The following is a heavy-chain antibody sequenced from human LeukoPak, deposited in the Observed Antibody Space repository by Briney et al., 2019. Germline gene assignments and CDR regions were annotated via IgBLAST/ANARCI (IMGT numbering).Heavy chain of an antibody. V-gene: IGHV1-69*02. CDR1: GGTFSSYT. CDR2: IIPILGIA. J-gene: IGHJ6*03. D-gene: IGHD2-2*01. Sequence: SVKVSCKASGGTFSSYTISWVRQAPGQGLECMGRIIPILGIANYAQKFQGRVTITADKSTSTAYMELSSLRSEDTAVYYCASYCSSTSCYSRGGIDYYMDVRGKGTTVTVSS. CDR3: ASYCSSTSCYSRGGIDYYMDV.